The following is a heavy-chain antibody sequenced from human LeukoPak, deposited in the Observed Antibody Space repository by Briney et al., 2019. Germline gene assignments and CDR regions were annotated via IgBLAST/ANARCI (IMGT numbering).Heavy chain of an antibody. Sequence: GGSLRLSCAASGFTFSRYSMNWVRQAPWKGPQWVSSISSSSSYIYYADSVKGRFTISRDNAKNSLYLQMNSLRAEDTAVYYCARGFSSGWYNYWGQGTLVTVSS. D-gene: IGHD6-19*01. CDR1: GFTFSRYS. J-gene: IGHJ4*02. CDR3: ARGFSSGWYNY. V-gene: IGHV3-21*01. CDR2: ISSSSSYI.